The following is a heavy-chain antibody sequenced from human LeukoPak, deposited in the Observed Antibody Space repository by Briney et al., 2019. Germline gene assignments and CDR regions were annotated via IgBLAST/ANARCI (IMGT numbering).Heavy chain of an antibody. Sequence: ASVKVSCKASGYTFTSYDINWVRQATGQGLEWMGWINPNSGNTGYAQKFQGRVTMTRNTSISTAYMELNSLKSEDTAVYYCARAPEWGKSNYYYYMDVWGKGATVTVSS. CDR3: ARAPEWGKSNYYYYMDV. D-gene: IGHD1-26*01. V-gene: IGHV1-8*01. CDR1: GYTFTSYD. CDR2: INPNSGNT. J-gene: IGHJ6*03.